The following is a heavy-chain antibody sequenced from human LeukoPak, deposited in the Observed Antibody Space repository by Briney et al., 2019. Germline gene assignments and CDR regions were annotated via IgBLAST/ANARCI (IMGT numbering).Heavy chain of an antibody. CDR3: ARDLSRAGYYYYMDV. J-gene: IGHJ6*03. D-gene: IGHD3-9*01. CDR2: ISSSIPFR. V-gene: IGHV3-21*01. CDR1: GFTFNDYS. Sequence: GGSLRLSCAASGFTFNDYSVNWVRQAPGKGLEWVSSISSSIPFRYYADSVKGRFTISRDNAKNSVYLQMNSLTAEDTAVYYCARDLSRAGYYYYMDVWGKGTTVTVSS.